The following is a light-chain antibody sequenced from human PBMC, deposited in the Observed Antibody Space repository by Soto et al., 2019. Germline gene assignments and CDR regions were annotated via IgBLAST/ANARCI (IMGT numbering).Light chain of an antibody. J-gene: IGKJ5*01. CDR1: QRVNSNY. V-gene: IGKV3-20*01. Sequence: ELVLKHSPGTLSLSPGERATLSSRASQRVNSNYLAWYQQRPGQPPRLLISGASSRATDTPDRFSGSGSGTDFTLTIAGLEPADSAVYYCQQYSSSPITFGQGTRLEIK. CDR3: QQYSSSPIT. CDR2: GAS.